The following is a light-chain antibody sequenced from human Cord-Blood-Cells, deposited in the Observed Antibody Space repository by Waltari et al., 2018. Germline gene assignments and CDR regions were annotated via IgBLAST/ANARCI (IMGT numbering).Light chain of an antibody. CDR2: EDS. J-gene: IGLJ3*02. CDR3: LSGNEDNRV. Sequence: GQKARITCSGDVLGKNYADWYQQKPDQAPELVIYEDSERYPGIPERFSGSTSGNTTTLTISRVLTEDEAEYYCLSGNEDNRVFGGGTKLTVL. V-gene: IGLV3-22*03. CDR1: VLGKNY.